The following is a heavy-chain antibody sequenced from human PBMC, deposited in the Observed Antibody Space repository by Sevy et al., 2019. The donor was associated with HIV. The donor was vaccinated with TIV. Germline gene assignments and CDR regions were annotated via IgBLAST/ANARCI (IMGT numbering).Heavy chain of an antibody. CDR2: ITSGSSYI. J-gene: IGHJ6*02. D-gene: IGHD3-3*01. CDR3: ARDKTILEGRYGMDV. Sequence: GGSLRLSCAASGFTFSSYNINWVRQAPGKGLEWVSSITSGSSYIFYADSLKGRFTTSRDNAKNSLYLQMNSRRAEDTAVYYCARDKTILEGRYGMDVWGQGTTVTVSS. CDR1: GFTFSSYN. V-gene: IGHV3-21*01.